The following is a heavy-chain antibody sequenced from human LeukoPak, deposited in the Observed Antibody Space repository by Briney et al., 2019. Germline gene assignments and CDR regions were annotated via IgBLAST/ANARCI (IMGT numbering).Heavy chain of an antibody. CDR1: GASISTNY. J-gene: IGHJ6*03. CDR2: INHSGST. D-gene: IGHD3-3*01. Sequence: SETLSLTCSVSGASISTNYWSWIRQPPGKGLEWIGEINHSGSTNYNPSLKSRVTISVDTSKNQFSLKLSSVTAADTAVYYCARRVYDFWSGYYSHYYYYMDVWGKGTTVTVSS. V-gene: IGHV4-34*01. CDR3: ARRVYDFWSGYYSHYYYYMDV.